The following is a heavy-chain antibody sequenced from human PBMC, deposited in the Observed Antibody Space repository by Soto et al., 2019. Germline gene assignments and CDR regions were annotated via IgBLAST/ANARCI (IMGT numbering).Heavy chain of an antibody. D-gene: IGHD3-10*01. CDR1: GNTFTSYD. CDR3: ARGRASGSYYLLDY. Sequence: ASVKVSCKASGNTFTSYDINWVRQATGHGLEWMGWVNPNSGNIGYAQKFQGRVTMTRDTAIRTAYMEVSRLRSDDTAVYYCARGRASGSYYLLDYWGQGTLVTVSS. J-gene: IGHJ4*02. CDR2: VNPNSGNI. V-gene: IGHV1-8*01.